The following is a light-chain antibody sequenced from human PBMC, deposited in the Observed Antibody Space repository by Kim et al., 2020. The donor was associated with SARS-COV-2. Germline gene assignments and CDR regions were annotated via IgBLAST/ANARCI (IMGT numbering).Light chain of an antibody. Sequence: DIQMTQSPSSLSASVGDRVTITCRASQSISTYLNWYQQKAGKAPKLLISAVSTLQSGVPSRFSGSGSGTEFTLTITSLHPEDFATYYCQQSYNTPRYTVVQVTKLEI. CDR2: AVS. CDR1: QSISTY. CDR3: QQSYNTPRYT. V-gene: IGKV1-39*01. J-gene: IGKJ2*01.